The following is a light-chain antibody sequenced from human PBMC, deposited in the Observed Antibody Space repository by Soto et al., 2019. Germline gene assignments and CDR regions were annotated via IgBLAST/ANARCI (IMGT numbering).Light chain of an antibody. V-gene: IGLV1-47*02. CDR3: AAWDDSLSGCV. CDR2: SNN. J-gene: IGLJ3*02. Sequence: QSVLTQPPSASGTPGQRVTISCSGSSSNIGSNYVYWYQQHPGTAPNLLIYSNNQRPSVVTDRFSGSKSGTSASLAIRGLRSEDEADYYCAAWDDSLSGCVFGGGTKLTVL. CDR1: SSNIGSNY.